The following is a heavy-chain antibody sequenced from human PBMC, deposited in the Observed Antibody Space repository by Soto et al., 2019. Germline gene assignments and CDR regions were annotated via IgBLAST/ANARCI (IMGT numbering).Heavy chain of an antibody. Sequence: QVHLEQSGGEVKKPGASVRVSCTASGYTFTNYGITWVRQAPGQGLEWMGWIIIYNGNTNYAQNLQGRVTMTTDTSTRTAYMELSSLTFEDTAVYYCARGRGYSGDDLQEDGFDIWGQGTMVTVS. CDR2: IIIYNGNT. J-gene: IGHJ3*02. CDR1: GYTFTNYG. D-gene: IGHD5-12*01. V-gene: IGHV1-18*04. CDR3: ARGRGYSGDDLQEDGFDI.